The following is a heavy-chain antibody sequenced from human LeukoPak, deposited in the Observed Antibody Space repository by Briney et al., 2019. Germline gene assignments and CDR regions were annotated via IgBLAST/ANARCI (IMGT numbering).Heavy chain of an antibody. CDR3: ARQGLLWFGELSPFDY. J-gene: IGHJ4*02. CDR2: IYYSGST. Sequence: SETLSLTCTVSGGSISSYYWSWIRQPPGKGLEWIGYIYYSGSTNYNPSLKSRVTISVDTSKNQFSLKLSSVTAADTAVYYCARQGLLWFGELSPFDYWGQGTLVTVSS. D-gene: IGHD3-10*01. CDR1: GGSISSYY. V-gene: IGHV4-59*08.